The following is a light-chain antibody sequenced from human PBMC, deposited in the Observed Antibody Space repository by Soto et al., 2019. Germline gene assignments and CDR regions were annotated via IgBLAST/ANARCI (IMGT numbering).Light chain of an antibody. CDR1: QSVSSSY. CDR3: QQYGSSPRT. CDR2: GPS. Sequence: EIVLTQSPGTLSLSPGERATLSCRASQSVSSSYLAWYQQKPGQAPRLLIYGPSSRAPGIPDRFSGSGSGTDFTLTISRLEPEDFSVYYCQQYGSSPRTFGQGTKVDI. J-gene: IGKJ1*01. V-gene: IGKV3-20*01.